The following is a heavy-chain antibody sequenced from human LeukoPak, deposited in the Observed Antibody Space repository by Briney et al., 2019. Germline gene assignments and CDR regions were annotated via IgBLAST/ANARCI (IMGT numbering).Heavy chain of an antibody. CDR2: ISSSYI. CDR3: ARDGPNDY. CDR1: GFTFSSYS. J-gene: IGHJ4*02. V-gene: IGHV3-21*01. Sequence: PGGSLRLSCAASGFTFSSYSMNWVRQAPGKGLEWVSSISSSYIYYADSVKGRFTISRDNAKNSLYLQMNSLRAEDTAVYYCARDGPNDYWGQGALVTVSS.